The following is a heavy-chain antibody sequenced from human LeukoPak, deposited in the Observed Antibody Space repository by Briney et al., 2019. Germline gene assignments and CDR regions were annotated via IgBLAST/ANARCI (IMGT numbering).Heavy chain of an antibody. J-gene: IGHJ4*02. D-gene: IGHD3-22*01. CDR3: ARETARGISGYYLDY. Sequence: ASVKVSCKASGYTFTSYGISWVRQAPGQGLEWMGWISAYNGNTNYAQKLQGRVTMTTDTSTSTAYMELRSLRSDDTAVYYCARETARGISGYYLDYWGQGNLVTVSS. CDR1: GYTFTSYG. V-gene: IGHV1-18*01. CDR2: ISAYNGNT.